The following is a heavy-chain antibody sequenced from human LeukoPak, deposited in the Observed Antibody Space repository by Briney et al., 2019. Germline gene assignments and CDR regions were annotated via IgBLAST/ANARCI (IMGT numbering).Heavy chain of an antibody. J-gene: IGHJ4*02. Sequence: PGGSLRLSCAASGFTFSDYSMNWVRQAPGKGLEWVSSISSGSSYIYYADSVKGRFTISRDNVKNSLYLQMNSLRAEDTAVYYCARGVYSSGWNIDYWGQGTLVTVSS. CDR1: GFTFSDYS. V-gene: IGHV3-21*01. D-gene: IGHD6-19*01. CDR2: ISSGSSYI. CDR3: ARGVYSSGWNIDY.